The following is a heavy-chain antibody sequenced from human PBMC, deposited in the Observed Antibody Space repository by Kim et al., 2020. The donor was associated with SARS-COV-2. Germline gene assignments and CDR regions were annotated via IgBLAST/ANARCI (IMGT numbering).Heavy chain of an antibody. CDR3: ARLGGIAAAGTGGVDYYYYYGMAV. D-gene: IGHD6-13*01. V-gene: IGHV3-21*01. CDR2: ISSSSSYI. CDR1: GFTFSSYS. J-gene: IGHJ6*01. Sequence: GGSLRLSCAASGFTFSSYSMNWVRQAPGKGLEWVSSISSSSSYIYYADSVKGRFTISRENAKNSLYLQMNSLRAEDTAVYYCARLGGIAAAGTGGVDYYYYYGMAVWGQGTTVTVSS.